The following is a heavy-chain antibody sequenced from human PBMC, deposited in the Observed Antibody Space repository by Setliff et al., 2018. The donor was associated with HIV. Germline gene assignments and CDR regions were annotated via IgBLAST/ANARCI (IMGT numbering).Heavy chain of an antibody. Sequence: ASVKVSCKASGNTFSSYAIHWVRQAPGQRLEWVGWINVGDVNTKYSQKFQGRVIITRDTSASTAYMELSSLRFEDTAVYYCARDVGKRYYGSGSYPEESDYWGQGTLVTVSS. CDR1: GNTFSSYA. D-gene: IGHD3-10*01. CDR2: INVGDVNT. V-gene: IGHV1-3*01. J-gene: IGHJ4*02. CDR3: ARDVGKRYYGSGSYPEESDY.